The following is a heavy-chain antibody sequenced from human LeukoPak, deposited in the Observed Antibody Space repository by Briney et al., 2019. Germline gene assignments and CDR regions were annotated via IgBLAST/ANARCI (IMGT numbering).Heavy chain of an antibody. V-gene: IGHV3-7*01. CDR3: ASYLDILAGNQDFDY. Sequence: GGSLRLSCAASGFTFSSYAMSWVRQAPGKGLEWVANMNQDGNEKNYADSVKGRFTISRDNAQSSLYLQMNSLRAEDTAVYYCASYLDILAGNQDFDYWGQGTLVTVSS. CDR1: GFTFSSYA. J-gene: IGHJ4*02. CDR2: MNQDGNEK. D-gene: IGHD3-9*01.